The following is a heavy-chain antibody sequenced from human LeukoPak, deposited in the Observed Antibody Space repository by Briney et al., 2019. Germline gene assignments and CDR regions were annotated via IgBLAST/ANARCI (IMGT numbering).Heavy chain of an antibody. CDR2: ISYDGSNK. J-gene: IGHJ4*02. CDR3: ARLGEDSYGYQTDFDY. V-gene: IGHV3-30-3*01. Sequence: GRSLRLSCAASGFTFSGCSMHWVRQAPGKGLEWVAFISYDGSNKFYADSVKGRFTVSRDNSKNTLFLQMNSLRPEDTAVYYCARLGEDSYGYQTDFDYWGQGTLVTVSS. CDR1: GFTFSGCS. D-gene: IGHD5-18*01.